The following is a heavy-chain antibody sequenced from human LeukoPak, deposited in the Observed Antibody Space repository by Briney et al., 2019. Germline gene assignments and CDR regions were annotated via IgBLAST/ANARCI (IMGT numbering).Heavy chain of an antibody. CDR2: INHGGST. CDR3: ARSGYSSGWLFDY. CDR1: GGSFSGHY. Sequence: SETLSLTCAVSGGSFSGHYWNWIRQPPGKGLEWIGEINHGGSTNYNPSLKSRVTISVDTSQNQFSLRLSSVTAADTAVYYCARSGYSSGWLFDYWGQGTLVTVSS. D-gene: IGHD6-19*01. V-gene: IGHV4-34*01. J-gene: IGHJ4*02.